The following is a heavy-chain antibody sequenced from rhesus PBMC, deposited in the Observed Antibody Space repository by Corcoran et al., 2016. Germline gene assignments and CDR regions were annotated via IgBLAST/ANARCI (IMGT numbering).Heavy chain of an antibody. Sequence: QVQLQESGPAVVKPSETLSLTCAVSGCSISSSNWWSWSRQSPGKGLEWIGGIYGSGGSTEYNPSLKSRVTISIDTSKNQFSLKLSSVTAADTAVYYCARLEGSTDFDYWGQGGLVTVSS. CDR1: GCSISSSNW. J-gene: IGHJ4*01. CDR2: IYGSGGST. V-gene: IGHV4-93*02. D-gene: IGHD4-29*01. CDR3: ARLEGSTDFDY.